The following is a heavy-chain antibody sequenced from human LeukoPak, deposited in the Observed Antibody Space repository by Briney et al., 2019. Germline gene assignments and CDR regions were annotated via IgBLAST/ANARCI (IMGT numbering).Heavy chain of an antibody. CDR2: ISRNGGST. D-gene: IGHD4-17*01. Sequence: GGSLGLSCAASGFTFSSYAMNWVRQAPGKGLEWVSYISRNGGSTYYADSVKGRFTISRDNSKNTLYLQMNSLRAEDTAVYYCASSTVTTSDYWGQGTLVTVSS. CDR1: GFTFSSYA. CDR3: ASSTVTTSDY. J-gene: IGHJ4*02. V-gene: IGHV3-64*04.